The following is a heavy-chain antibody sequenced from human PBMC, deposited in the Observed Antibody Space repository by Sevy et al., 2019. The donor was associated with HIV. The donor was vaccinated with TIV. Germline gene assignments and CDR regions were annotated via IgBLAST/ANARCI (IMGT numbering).Heavy chain of an antibody. J-gene: IGHJ6*02. CDR3: TRDKTILEGRYGMDV. V-gene: IGHV3-11*06. CDR2: ITSGSSYI. D-gene: IGHD3-3*01. Sequence: GGSLRLSCAASGFTFSDYYMSWIRQAPGKGLEWVSSITSGSSYIFYADSVKGRFTVSRDNAKNSLYLQMNSLRAEDTAVYYCTRDKTILEGRYGMDVWGQGTTVTVSS. CDR1: GFTFSDYY.